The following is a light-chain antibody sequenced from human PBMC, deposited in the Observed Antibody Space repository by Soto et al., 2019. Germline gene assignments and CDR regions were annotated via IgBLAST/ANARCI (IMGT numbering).Light chain of an antibody. CDR3: QQSYSTLPIT. CDR2: AAS. V-gene: IGKV1-27*01. J-gene: IGKJ5*01. Sequence: DIQMTQSPSSRLASVEARVTITCRQSQGINNNLAWHQQKPGEPPKLLIYAASTLQSGVPSRFSGSGSGTDFTLTISSLQPEDFATYYCQQSYSTLPITFGQGTRLEIK. CDR1: QGINNN.